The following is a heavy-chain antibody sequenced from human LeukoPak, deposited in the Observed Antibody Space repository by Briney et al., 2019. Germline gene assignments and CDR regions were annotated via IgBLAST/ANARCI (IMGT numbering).Heavy chain of an antibody. V-gene: IGHV5-51*01. CDR3: ARVSDHYFDY. J-gene: IGHJ4*02. Sequence: GESLKIPCKASGYSFTSYWIGWVRQMPGKGLEWMGIIYPGDSDTRYSPSFQGQVTISADKSISTAYLRWSSLKASDIAMYYCARVSDHYFDYWGQGTLATVSS. CDR2: IYPGDSDT. D-gene: IGHD1-14*01. CDR1: GYSFTSYW.